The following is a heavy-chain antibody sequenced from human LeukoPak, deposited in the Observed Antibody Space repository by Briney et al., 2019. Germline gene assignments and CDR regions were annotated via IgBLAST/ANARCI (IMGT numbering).Heavy chain of an antibody. D-gene: IGHD4-17*01. Sequence: GASVKVSCKVSGYTLTELSMHWVRQAPGKGLEWMGGFDPEDGETIYAQKFQGRVTMTRDTSTSTVYMELSSLRSEDTAVYYCARDDYGDYVGENAFDIWGQGTMVTVSS. CDR1: GYTLTELS. CDR2: FDPEDGET. V-gene: IGHV1-24*01. J-gene: IGHJ3*02. CDR3: ARDDYGDYVGENAFDI.